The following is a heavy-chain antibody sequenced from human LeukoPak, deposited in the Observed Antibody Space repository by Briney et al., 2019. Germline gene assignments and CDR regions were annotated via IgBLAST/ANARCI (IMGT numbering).Heavy chain of an antibody. CDR2: IIPILGIA. CDR3: ARDDILTNGGY. Sequence: SVKVSCKASGGTFSSYAISWVRQAPGQGLEWMGRIIPILGIANYAQKFQGRVTITADKSTSTAYMELSSLRSEDTAVYYCARDDILTNGGYWGQGTLVTVSS. CDR1: GGTFSSYA. J-gene: IGHJ4*02. D-gene: IGHD3-9*01. V-gene: IGHV1-69*04.